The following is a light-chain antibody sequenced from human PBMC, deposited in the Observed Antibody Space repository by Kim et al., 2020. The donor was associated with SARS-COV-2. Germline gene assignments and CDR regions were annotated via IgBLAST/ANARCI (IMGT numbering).Light chain of an antibody. CDR2: KVS. Sequence: DIVMTQSPLSLPVTLGQPASISCRSSQSLVHTDGNIYLSWFHQRPGQSPRRLIYKVSTRDSGVPDRFSGSGSGTDFTLQISRVEAEVVGVYYCMQDTQRLTFGGGTKVDIK. CDR3: MQDTQRLT. V-gene: IGKV2-30*02. J-gene: IGKJ4*01. CDR1: QSLVHTDGNIY.